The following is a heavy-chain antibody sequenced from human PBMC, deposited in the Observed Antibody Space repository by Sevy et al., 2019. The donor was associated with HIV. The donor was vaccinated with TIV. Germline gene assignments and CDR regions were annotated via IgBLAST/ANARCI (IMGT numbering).Heavy chain of an antibody. J-gene: IGHJ6*03. CDR2: IYYSGST. Sequence: SETLSLTCTVSGGSISSYYWSWIRQPPGKGLEWIGYIYYSGSTNYNPSLKSRVTIIVDTSKNQFSLKLSSVIAADTAVYYCAGDLPNYDILTGYYDYYMDVWGKGTTVTVSS. V-gene: IGHV4-59*01. CDR3: AGDLPNYDILTGYYDYYMDV. CDR1: GGSISSYY. D-gene: IGHD3-9*01.